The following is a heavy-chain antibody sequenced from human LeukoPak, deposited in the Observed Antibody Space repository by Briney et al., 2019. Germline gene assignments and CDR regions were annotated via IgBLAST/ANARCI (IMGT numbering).Heavy chain of an antibody. CDR1: GYTFTDYY. D-gene: IGHD6-13*01. J-gene: IGHJ5*02. V-gene: IGHV1-2*02. CDR3: ARGHLIRQQLVKTYDH. Sequence: ASVRVSCKASGYTFTDYYMHWVRQAPGQGLEWMGWINPNSGGTNYAQKCQGRVTMTRDTSISTAYMELSRLRSDDTAVYYCARGHLIRQQLVKTYDHWGQGTLVTVSS. CDR2: INPNSGGT.